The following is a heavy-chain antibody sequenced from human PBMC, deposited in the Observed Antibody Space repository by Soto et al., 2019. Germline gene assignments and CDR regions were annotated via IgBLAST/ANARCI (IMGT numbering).Heavy chain of an antibody. CDR2: ISYDGSNK. CDR1: GFTFSSYG. V-gene: IGHV3-30*18. D-gene: IGHD6-13*01. CDR3: AKELTAAADDY. J-gene: IGHJ4*02. Sequence: QVQLVESGGGVVQPGRSLRLSCAASGFTFSSYGMHWVRQAPGKGLEWVAVISYDGSNKYYADSVKGRFTISRDNSKNTLYLQMNSLRAEDTAVYYCAKELTAAADDYWGQGTLVTVSS.